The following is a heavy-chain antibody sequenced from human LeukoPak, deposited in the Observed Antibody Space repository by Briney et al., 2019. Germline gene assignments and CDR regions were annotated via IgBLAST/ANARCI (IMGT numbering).Heavy chain of an antibody. CDR2: IYYSGST. D-gene: IGHD1-26*01. V-gene: IGHV4-59*08. CDR3: ARVGATLRSYFDY. J-gene: IGHJ4*02. CDR1: GGSISSYY. Sequence: PSETLSLTCTVSGGSISSYYWSWIRQPPGKGLEWIGYIYYSGSTNYNPSLKSRVTISVDTSKDQFSLKLSSVTAADTAVYYCARVGATLRSYFDYWGQGTLVTVSS.